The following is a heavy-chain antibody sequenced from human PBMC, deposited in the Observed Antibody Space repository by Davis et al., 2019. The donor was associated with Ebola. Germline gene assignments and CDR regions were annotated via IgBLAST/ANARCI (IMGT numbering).Heavy chain of an antibody. Sequence: GESLKISCADSVITFSSYAMTWVRQAPGKGLEWVSAISGSGGSTYYADSVKGRFTISRDNAKNSLYLQMNSLRAEDTAVYYCTRLDYGMDVWGKGTSVTVSS. CDR2: ISGSGGST. CDR3: TRLDYGMDV. D-gene: IGHD2-2*01. CDR1: VITFSSYA. J-gene: IGHJ6*04. V-gene: IGHV3-23*01.